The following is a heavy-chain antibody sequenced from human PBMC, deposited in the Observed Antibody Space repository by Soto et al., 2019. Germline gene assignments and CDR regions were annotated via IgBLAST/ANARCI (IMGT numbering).Heavy chain of an antibody. CDR3: ARHYYYDSSDYYPPHPPLPLDY. J-gene: IGHJ4*02. CDR1: GYSFTSYW. D-gene: IGHD3-22*01. V-gene: IGHV5-51*01. CDR2: IYPGDSDI. Sequence: PGESLKISCKGSGYSFTSYWIAWVRQVPGKGLELMGVIYPGDSDIRYSPSFQGQVTISADKSISTAYLQWSSLKASDSAMYFCARHYYYDSSDYYPPHPPLPLDYRGPGTLVTLSS.